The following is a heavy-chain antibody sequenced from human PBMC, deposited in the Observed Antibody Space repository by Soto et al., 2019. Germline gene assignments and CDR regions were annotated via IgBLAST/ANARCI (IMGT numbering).Heavy chain of an antibody. J-gene: IGHJ5*02. Sequence: SETLCLTCTVSGDSINTYYWSWIRQPPGKGQNWIGYIYYSGSTNYNPSLKSRVTISVDTSKNQFSLNLSSVTAADTAVYYCARAIPYVSGSYSRSQFAPCGQGTLVPAPQ. CDR3: ARAIPYVSGSYSRSQFAP. D-gene: IGHD3-10*01. CDR2: IYYSGST. V-gene: IGHV4-59*01. CDR1: GDSINTYY.